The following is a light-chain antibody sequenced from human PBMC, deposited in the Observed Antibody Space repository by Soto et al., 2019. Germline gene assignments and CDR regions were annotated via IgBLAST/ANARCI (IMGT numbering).Light chain of an antibody. CDR3: QQRTNWRIT. J-gene: IGKJ5*01. CDR2: GAS. V-gene: IGKV3D-20*02. Sequence: EIMRTPSPPTLSVSPEARATLSCRASQSVSSNLAWYQQKPGQAPSLLIYGASSRATCIPDRFSGSGSGTDFTLTISRLEPEDFAVYYCQQRTNWRITFGQGTRLEIK. CDR1: QSVSSN.